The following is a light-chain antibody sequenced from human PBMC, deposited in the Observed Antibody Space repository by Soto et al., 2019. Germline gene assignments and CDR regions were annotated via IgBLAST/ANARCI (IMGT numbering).Light chain of an antibody. CDR2: DAS. Sequence: DIQMTQSPSTLSASVGDRVTITCRASQTIGSSLAWYQQKPGKAPNLLISDASSLERGVPSRFSGSGSGTEFTLTISSLQRDDFGIYYCQQYSRLWSFGQGTKVDIK. J-gene: IGKJ1*01. CDR1: QTIGSS. CDR3: QQYSRLWS. V-gene: IGKV1-5*01.